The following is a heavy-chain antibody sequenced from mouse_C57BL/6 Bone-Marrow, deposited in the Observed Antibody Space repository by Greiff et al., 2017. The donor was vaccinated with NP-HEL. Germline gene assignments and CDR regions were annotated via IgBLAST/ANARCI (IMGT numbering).Heavy chain of an antibody. V-gene: IGHV1-69*01. Sequence: VQLHQPGAELVMPGASVKLSCKASGYTFTSYWMHWVKQRPGQGLEWIGEIDPSDSYTNYNQKFKGKSTLTVDKSSSTAYMQLSSLTSEDSAVYYCARFTTVVADYAMDYWGQGTSVTVSS. CDR1: GYTFTSYW. CDR2: IDPSDSYT. J-gene: IGHJ4*01. D-gene: IGHD1-1*01. CDR3: ARFTTVVADYAMDY.